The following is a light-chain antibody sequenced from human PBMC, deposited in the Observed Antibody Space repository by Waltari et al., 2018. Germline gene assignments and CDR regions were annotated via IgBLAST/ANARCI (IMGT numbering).Light chain of an antibody. CDR2: EGN. CDR3: SSYADSNICV. V-gene: IGLV2-23*01. CDR1: SGDIGGYNL. J-gene: IGLJ1*01. Sequence: GTSGDIGGYNLVSWYQQHPGKAPKLMIYEGNKRPPGVSNRFSGSKSGNTASLTISGLQAEDEADYYCSSYADSNICVFGSGTKVTVL.